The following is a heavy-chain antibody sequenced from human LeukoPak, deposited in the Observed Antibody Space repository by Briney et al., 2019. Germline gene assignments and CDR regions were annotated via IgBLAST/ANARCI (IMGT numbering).Heavy chain of an antibody. J-gene: IGHJ4*02. V-gene: IGHV1-18*01. D-gene: IGHD3-10*01. CDR2: ISAYNGNT. CDR1: GYTFTSYG. Sequence: GASVKVSCKASGYTFTSYGISWVRQAPGQGLEWMGWISAYNGNTNYAQKLQGRVTMTTDTSTSTAYMELRSLRSDDTAVYYCARGGGGGYYYGSGSYFDYWGQGTLVTVSS. CDR3: ARGGGGGYYYGSGSYFDY.